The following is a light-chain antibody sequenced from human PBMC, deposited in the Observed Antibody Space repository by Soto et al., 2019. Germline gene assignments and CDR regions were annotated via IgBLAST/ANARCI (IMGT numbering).Light chain of an antibody. CDR2: GAS. Sequence: EIVLTQSPGSLSVSPGGRATLSCRASQSISDTLAWYQQKPGQAPRLLIYGASSRATGIPDRFSGSGSGTDFTLTIRRLEPEDFAVYYCQQYGSSYPWTFGQGTKVDIK. J-gene: IGKJ1*01. CDR1: QSISDT. CDR3: QQYGSSYPWT. V-gene: IGKV3-20*01.